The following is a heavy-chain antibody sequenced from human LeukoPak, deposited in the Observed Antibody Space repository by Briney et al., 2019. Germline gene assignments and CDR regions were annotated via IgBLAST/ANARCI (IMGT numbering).Heavy chain of an antibody. CDR1: GFTFSTYT. Sequence: LSGGSLRLSCAASGFTFSTYTMYWVRHPPGKRLEWVSIIGNNGGGIHYADSVKGRFTISRDNFKNALHLQMNSLRVEDTAVYYCAIDPNWGTHSWGQGVLVTVSS. D-gene: IGHD7-27*01. J-gene: IGHJ4*02. CDR3: AIDPNWGTHS. V-gene: IGHV3-23*01. CDR2: IGNNGGGI.